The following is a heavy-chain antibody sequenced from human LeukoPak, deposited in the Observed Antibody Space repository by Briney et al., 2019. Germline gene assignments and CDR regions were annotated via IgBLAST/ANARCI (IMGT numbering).Heavy chain of an antibody. CDR2: IIGYGNAK. Sequence: GGSLRLSCAASGFSFSSYSINCLRHAPGKGLECVTYIIGYGNAKHYTDSVKCRFTISKDNAKNALYVQVHSLRAEDTAVYFCARDYVYAFDYWGQGTLVTVSS. J-gene: IGHJ4*02. CDR1: GFSFSSYS. D-gene: IGHD2/OR15-2a*01. V-gene: IGHV3-48*01. CDR3: ARDYVYAFDY.